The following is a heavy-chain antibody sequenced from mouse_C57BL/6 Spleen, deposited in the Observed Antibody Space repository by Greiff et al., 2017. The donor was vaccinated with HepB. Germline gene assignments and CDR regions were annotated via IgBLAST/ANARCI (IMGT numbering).Heavy chain of an antibody. J-gene: IGHJ2*01. CDR2: INPSTGGT. V-gene: IGHV1-42*01. CDR3: ARGGLPYYFDY. CDR1: GYSFTGYY. D-gene: IGHD2-2*01. Sequence: EVQLQQSGPELVKPGASVKISCKASGYSFTGYYMNWVKQSPEKSLEWIGEINPSTGGTTYNQKFKAKATLTVDKSSSTAYMQLKSLTSEDSAVDYCARGGLPYYFDYWGQGTTLTVSS.